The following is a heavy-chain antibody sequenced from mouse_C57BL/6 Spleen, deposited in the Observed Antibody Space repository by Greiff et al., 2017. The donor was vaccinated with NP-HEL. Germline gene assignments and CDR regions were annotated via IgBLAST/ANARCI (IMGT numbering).Heavy chain of an antibody. V-gene: IGHV6-6*01. D-gene: IGHD1-1*01. CDR1: GFTFSDAW. CDR3: TRQGPYYYGSSLDY. J-gene: IGHJ2*01. Sequence: EVKVEESGGGLVQPGGSMKLSCAASGFTFSDAWMDWVRQSPEKGLEWVAEIRNKANNHATYYAESVKGRFTISRDDSKSSVYLQMTSLRAEDTGTYYCTRQGPYYYGSSLDYWGQGTTLTVSS. CDR2: IRNKANNHAT.